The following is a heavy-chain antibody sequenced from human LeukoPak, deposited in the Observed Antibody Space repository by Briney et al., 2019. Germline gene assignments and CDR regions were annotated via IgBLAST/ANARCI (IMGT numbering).Heavy chain of an antibody. Sequence: PSETLSLTCTVSGGSISSSSYYWGWIRQPPGKGLEWIGSIYYSGSTYYNPSLKSRVTISVDTSKNQFSLKLSSVTAADTAVYYCARARRYCSSTSCRRYYYYYYMDVWGKGTTVTISS. V-gene: IGHV4-39*07. CDR2: IYYSGST. D-gene: IGHD2-2*01. CDR3: ARARRYCSSTSCRRYYYYYYMDV. CDR1: GGSISSSSYY. J-gene: IGHJ6*03.